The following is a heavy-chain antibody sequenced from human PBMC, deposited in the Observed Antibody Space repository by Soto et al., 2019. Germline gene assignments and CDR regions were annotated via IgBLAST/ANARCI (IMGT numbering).Heavy chain of an antibody. J-gene: IGHJ6*02. CDR3: AREYPPRTIFGVVISYYYSGMDV. V-gene: IGHV1-2*04. Sequence: ASVKVSCKASGYTFTGYYMHWVRQAPGQGLERMGWINPNSGGTNYAQKFQGWVTMTRDTSISTAYMELSRLRSDDTAVYYCAREYPPRTIFGVVISYYYSGMDVWGQGTTVTVSS. CDR1: GYTFTGYY. D-gene: IGHD3-3*01. CDR2: INPNSGGT.